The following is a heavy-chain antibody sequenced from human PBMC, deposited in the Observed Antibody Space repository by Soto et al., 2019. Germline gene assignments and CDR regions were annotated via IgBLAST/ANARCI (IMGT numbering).Heavy chain of an antibody. D-gene: IGHD1-1*01. CDR2: TYYRSKWYN. V-gene: IGHV6-1*01. CDR3: ASSLTTLGAFDI. J-gene: IGHJ3*02. CDR1: GDSVSSNSAA. Sequence: PSQTLSLTCAISGDSVSSNSAAWNWIRQSPSRGLEWLGRTYYRSKWYNDYAVSVKSRITINPDTPKNQFSLQLNSVTPEDTAVYYCASSLTTLGAFDIWGQGTMVTVSS.